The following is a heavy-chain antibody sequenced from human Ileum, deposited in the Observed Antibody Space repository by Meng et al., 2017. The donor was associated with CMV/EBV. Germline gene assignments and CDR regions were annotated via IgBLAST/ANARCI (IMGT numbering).Heavy chain of an antibody. Sequence: CKASGYTFTRFDINWVRQATGQGLEWMGWMNPNSGNTGYAQKFQGRVTITRNTSISTAYMELSSLRSEDTAVYYCARVGSGSYYFDYWGQGTLVTVSS. CDR3: ARVGSGSYYFDY. J-gene: IGHJ4*02. CDR1: GYTFTRFD. D-gene: IGHD1-26*01. V-gene: IGHV1-8*03. CDR2: MNPNSGNT.